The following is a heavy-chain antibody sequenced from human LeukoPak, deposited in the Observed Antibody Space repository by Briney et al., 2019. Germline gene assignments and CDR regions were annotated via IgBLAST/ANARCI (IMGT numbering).Heavy chain of an antibody. CDR2: FDPEDGET. Sequence: GASVKVSCKVSGYTLTDLSMHWVRQAPGKGLEWMGGFDPEDGETIYAQKFQGRVTMTEDTSTDTAYMELSSLRSEDTAVYYCATAYYGDYVLDYWGQGTLVTVSS. J-gene: IGHJ4*02. V-gene: IGHV1-24*01. CDR1: GYTLTDLS. D-gene: IGHD4-17*01. CDR3: ATAYYGDYVLDY.